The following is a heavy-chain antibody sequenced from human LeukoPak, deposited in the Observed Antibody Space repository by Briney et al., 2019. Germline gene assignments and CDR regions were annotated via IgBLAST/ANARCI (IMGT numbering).Heavy chain of an antibody. Sequence: GGSLRLSCVGSGFTFSNSILSWVRQAPGKGLEWLSTFSGNDGYTYYADSVKGRFTISRDSSKNTVYLQMNSLRAEDTANYYCAKRSTGYYFDSWGQGTLVTVSS. CDR1: GFTFSNSI. J-gene: IGHJ4*02. CDR3: AKRSTGYYFDS. V-gene: IGHV3-23*01. CDR2: FSGNDGYT. D-gene: IGHD2-2*01.